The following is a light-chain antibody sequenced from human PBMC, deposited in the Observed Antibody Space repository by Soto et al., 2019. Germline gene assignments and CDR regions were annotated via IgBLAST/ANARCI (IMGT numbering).Light chain of an antibody. CDR2: DVS. Sequence: QSALTQPASLSGSPGQSIAISCTGTSSDVGGYDSVSWYQQHPGKAPKVMIYDVSNRPSGVSDRFSGSKSGNTASLTISGLQADDEADYYCSSYTSGSLYVLGTGTKVTVL. V-gene: IGLV2-14*01. J-gene: IGLJ1*01. CDR1: SSDVGGYDS. CDR3: SSYTSGSLYV.